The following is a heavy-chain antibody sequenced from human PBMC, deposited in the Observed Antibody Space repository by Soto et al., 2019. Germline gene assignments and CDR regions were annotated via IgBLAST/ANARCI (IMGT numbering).Heavy chain of an antibody. CDR3: AKDQSRSSSWYGDNWFDP. CDR2: ISWNSGSI. V-gene: IGHV3-9*01. Sequence: EVQLVESGGGLVQPGRSLRLSCAASGFTFDDYAMHWVRQAPGKGLEWVSGISWNSGSIGYADSVKGRFTISRDNAKNSLYLQMNSLRAEDTALYYCAKDQSRSSSWYGDNWFDPWGQGTLVTVSS. D-gene: IGHD6-13*01. J-gene: IGHJ5*02. CDR1: GFTFDDYA.